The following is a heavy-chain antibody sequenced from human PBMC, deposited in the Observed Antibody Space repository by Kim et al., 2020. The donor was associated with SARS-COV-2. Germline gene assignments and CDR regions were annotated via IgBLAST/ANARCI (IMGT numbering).Heavy chain of an antibody. CDR2: IYYTGST. J-gene: IGHJ6*02. CDR3: ARDRSGDG. CDR1: GAPISDYD. V-gene: IGHV4-59*13. Sequence: SETLSLTCTVSGAPISDYDWSWIRQSPGKRLEWIGYIYYTGSTNYNPSLKSRVSLSVDSSKNQFSLQLRSVTAADSAIYSCARDRSGDGWGQGTTVTVSS.